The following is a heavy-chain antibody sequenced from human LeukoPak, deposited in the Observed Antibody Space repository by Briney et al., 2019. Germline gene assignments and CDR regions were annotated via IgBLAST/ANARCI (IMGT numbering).Heavy chain of an antibody. Sequence: PGGSLRLSCVASGFTFSSYAMSWVRQAPGKGLEWVSAFSGRGGITFYADSVKGRFTISRDNSKNTLYLQMNSLRAEDTAVYYCAEDQDCGDYASVFDYWGQGTLVTVSS. D-gene: IGHD4-17*01. V-gene: IGHV3-23*01. J-gene: IGHJ4*02. CDR1: GFTFSSYA. CDR2: FSGRGGIT. CDR3: AEDQDCGDYASVFDY.